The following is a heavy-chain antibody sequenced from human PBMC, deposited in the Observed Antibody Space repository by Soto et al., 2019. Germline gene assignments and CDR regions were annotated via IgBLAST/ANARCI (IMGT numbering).Heavy chain of an antibody. D-gene: IGHD6-6*01. J-gene: IGHJ4*02. Sequence: PGGSLRLSCAASGFTFSSYAMHWVRQAPGKGLEWVAVISYDGRNKYYADSVKGRFTISRDNPKNTLYVQMNSLRAEDTAVYYCARSTIEPRLFMYPFDSWGQGTLVTVSS. V-gene: IGHV3-30*04. CDR2: ISYDGRNK. CDR1: GFTFSSYA. CDR3: ARSTIEPRLFMYPFDS.